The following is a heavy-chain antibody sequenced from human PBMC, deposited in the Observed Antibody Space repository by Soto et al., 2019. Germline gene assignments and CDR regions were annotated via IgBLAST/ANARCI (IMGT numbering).Heavy chain of an antibody. CDR2: IIPIFGAA. CDR1: GGTFSSYA. CDR3: AREVTTLWEGNYFDY. V-gene: IGHV1-69*01. Sequence: QVQLVQSGAEVKKPGSSVKVSCKASGGTFSSYAISWVRQAPGQVLEWMGGIIPIFGAANYAQKFESRVTITADDATTTAYTELSSVTSADTAVYYCAREVTTLWEGNYFDYWGQGTLVTVA. J-gene: IGHJ4*02. D-gene: IGHD1-26*01.